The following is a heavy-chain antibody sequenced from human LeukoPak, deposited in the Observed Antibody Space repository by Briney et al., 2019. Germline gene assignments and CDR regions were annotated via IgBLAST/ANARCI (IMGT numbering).Heavy chain of an antibody. CDR3: TSTLGY. CDR1: GFTFSNAW. CDR2: IKPKTDGGAT. Sequence: KPGGSLRLSCAASGFTFSNAWMTWVRQAPGKGLEWVGRIKPKTDGGATDYAAPVKGRVTISRDDSKNTLYLQMNSLKTEDTAVYYCTSTLGYWGQGTLVTVSS. J-gene: IGHJ4*02. V-gene: IGHV3-15*01. D-gene: IGHD1-1*01.